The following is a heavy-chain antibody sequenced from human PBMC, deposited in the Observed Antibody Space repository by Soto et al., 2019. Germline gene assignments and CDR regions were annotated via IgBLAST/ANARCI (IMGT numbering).Heavy chain of an antibody. CDR1: GFTFSTYA. J-gene: IGHJ4*02. V-gene: IGHV3-23*01. D-gene: IGHD3-16*01. CDR3: AKDCVGSYAGYFDY. Sequence: EVQLLESGGGLVQPGGSLRLSCAASGFTFSTYAMSWVRLAPGKGMEWVACISGNGGSTYYADSVKGRFTISRDNFEDTLYLRMNSLRAEDAAVYYCAKDCVGSYAGYFDYWGQGTLVTVSS. CDR2: ISGNGGST.